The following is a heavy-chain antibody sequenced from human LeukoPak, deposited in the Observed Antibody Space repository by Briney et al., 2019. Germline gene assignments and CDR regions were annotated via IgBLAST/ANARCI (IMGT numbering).Heavy chain of an antibody. CDR3: ARERSEYGVYYYYYMDV. J-gene: IGHJ6*03. CDR1: GGSISSYY. Sequence: SETLSLTCTVSGGSISSYYWSWIRQPPGKGLEWIGYIYYSGSTNYNPSLKSRVTISVDTSKNQFSLKLSSVTAADTAVYYCARERSEYGVYYYYYMDVWGKGTTVTVSS. CDR2: IYYSGST. D-gene: IGHD4-17*01. V-gene: IGHV4-59*01.